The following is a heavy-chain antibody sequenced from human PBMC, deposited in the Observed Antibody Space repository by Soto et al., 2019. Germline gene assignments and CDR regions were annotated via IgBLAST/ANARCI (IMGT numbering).Heavy chain of an antibody. V-gene: IGHV4-39*01. D-gene: IGHD4-17*01. Sequence: QLQLQESGPGLVKPSETLSLTCTVSGGSISSSSYYWGWIRQPPGKGLEWIGSIYYSGSTYYNPSLKSGVTIPVETSKNQFSLKLSSVTAAATAVYYCARHVPTVTTHSSYYYYGMDVWGQGTTVTVSS. CDR2: IYYSGST. CDR3: ARHVPTVTTHSSYYYYGMDV. J-gene: IGHJ6*02. CDR1: GGSISSSSYY.